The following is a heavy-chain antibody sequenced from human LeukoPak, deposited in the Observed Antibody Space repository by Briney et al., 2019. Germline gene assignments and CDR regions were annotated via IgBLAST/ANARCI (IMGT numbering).Heavy chain of an antibody. D-gene: IGHD3-3*01. J-gene: IGHJ5*02. CDR3: ARVVSAVLRFLEWSAPFDP. CDR2: IIPIFGTA. CDR1: GGTFSSYA. Sequence: SVKVSCKASGGTFSSYAISWVRQAPGQGLEWMGGIIPIFGTANYAQKFQGRVTITADESTSTAYRELSSLRSEDTAVYYCARVVSAVLRFLEWSAPFDPWGQGTLVTVSS. V-gene: IGHV1-69*13.